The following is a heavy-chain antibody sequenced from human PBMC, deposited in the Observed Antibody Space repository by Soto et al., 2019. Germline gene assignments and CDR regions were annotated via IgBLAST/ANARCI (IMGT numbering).Heavy chain of an antibody. CDR2: IYWDDDK. CDR1: GFSLSTGGVG. D-gene: IGHD2-15*01. V-gene: IGHV2-5*02. CDR3: AHRNVEVVAESTNTFDY. Sequence: QITLKESGPTLVKPTQTLTLTCTFSGFSLSTGGVGVGWIRQPPGKALEWLALIYWDDDKRYTPSLQNRLTFTKTSYNQVVLTMTNMDPVDTATYYCAHRNVEVVAESTNTFDYWGQGTLVTVSS. J-gene: IGHJ4*02.